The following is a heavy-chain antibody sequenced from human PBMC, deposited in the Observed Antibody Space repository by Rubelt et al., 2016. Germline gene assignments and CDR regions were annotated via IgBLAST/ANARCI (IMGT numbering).Heavy chain of an antibody. V-gene: IGHV3-23*01. CDR3: ARSMTTVIISYYFDY. Sequence: GKGLEWVSAISGSGGSTYYADSVKGRFTISRDNSKNTLYLQMNSLRAEDTAVYYCARSMTTVIISYYFDYWGQGTLVTVSS. D-gene: IGHD4-11*01. J-gene: IGHJ4*02. CDR2: ISGSGGST.